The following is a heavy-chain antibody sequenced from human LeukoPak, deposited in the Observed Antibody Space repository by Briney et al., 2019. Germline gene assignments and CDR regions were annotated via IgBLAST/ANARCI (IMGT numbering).Heavy chain of an antibody. D-gene: IGHD3-10*01. CDR3: ARRSSDGYYYYYMDV. CDR2: INHSGST. V-gene: IGHV4-34*01. Sequence: SETLSLTCAVYGGSFSGYYWSWIRQPPGKGLEWIGEINHSGSTNYNPSPKSRVTISVDTSKNQFSLKVSSVTAADTAVYYCARRSSDGYYYYYMDVWGKGTTVTVSS. J-gene: IGHJ6*03. CDR1: GGSFSGYY.